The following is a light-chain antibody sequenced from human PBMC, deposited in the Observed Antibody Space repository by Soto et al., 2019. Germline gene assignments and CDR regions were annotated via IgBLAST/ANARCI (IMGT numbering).Light chain of an antibody. J-gene: IGLJ1*01. V-gene: IGLV2-14*01. CDR2: EVS. CDR1: RSDVGGYNY. Sequence: QSALTQPASVSGSPGQSITISCTGTRSDVGGYNYVSWYQLHPGKAPQLMIYEVSNRPSGVSNRFSGSKSGNTASLTISGLQAEDEAEYYCSSYTSSSTPFYVFGTGTKLTVL. CDR3: SSYTSSSTPFYV.